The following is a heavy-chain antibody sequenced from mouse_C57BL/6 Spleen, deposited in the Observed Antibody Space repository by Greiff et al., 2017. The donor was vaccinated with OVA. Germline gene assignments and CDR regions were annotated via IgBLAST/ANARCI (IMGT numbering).Heavy chain of an antibody. D-gene: IGHD3-1*01. CDR2: INPNNGGT. CDR3: AREGGLRGYYAMDY. J-gene: IGHJ4*01. V-gene: IGHV1-26*01. Sequence: VQLQQSGPELVKPGASVKISCKASGYTFTDYYMNWVKQSHGKSLEWIGDINPNNGGTSYNQKFKGKATLTVDKSSSTAYMELRSLTSEDSAVYYCAREGGLRGYYAMDYWGQGTSVTVSS. CDR1: GYTFTDYY.